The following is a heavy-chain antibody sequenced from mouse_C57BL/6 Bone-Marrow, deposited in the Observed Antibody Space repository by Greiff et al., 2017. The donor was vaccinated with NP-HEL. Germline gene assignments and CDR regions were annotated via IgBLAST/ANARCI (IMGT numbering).Heavy chain of an antibody. Sequence: EVKLVESGGDLVKPGGSLKLSCAASGFTFSSYGMSWVRQTPDKRLEWVATISSGGSYTYYPDSVKGRFTISRDNSKNTLDLQMSSLKSEDTAMYYCASTYDYDVAWFAYWGQGTLVTVSA. J-gene: IGHJ3*01. D-gene: IGHD2-4*01. V-gene: IGHV5-6*01. CDR3: ASTYDYDVAWFAY. CDR2: ISSGGSYT. CDR1: GFTFSSYG.